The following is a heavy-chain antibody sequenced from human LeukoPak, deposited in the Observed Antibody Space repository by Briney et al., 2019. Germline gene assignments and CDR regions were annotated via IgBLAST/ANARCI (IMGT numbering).Heavy chain of an antibody. CDR1: GVTFSSYS. V-gene: IGHV3-21*01. Sequence: PGGSLRLSCAVSGVTFSSYSMNWVRQAPGEGLEWVSSISSSSSYIYYADSVKGRFTISRDNAKNSLYLKMNSLRAEDTAVYYCARQLVSTSCYNWGQGTLVTVSS. D-gene: IGHD2-2*01. J-gene: IGHJ4*02. CDR3: ARQLVSTSCYN. CDR2: ISSSSSYI.